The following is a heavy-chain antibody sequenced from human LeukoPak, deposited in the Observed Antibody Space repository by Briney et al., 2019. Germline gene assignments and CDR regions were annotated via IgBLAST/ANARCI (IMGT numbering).Heavy chain of an antibody. CDR3: ARERFVYGMDV. Sequence: SETLSLTCTVSGGSISSGGYYWSWIRQHPGKGLEWIGRIYTSGSTNYNPSLKSRVTISVDTSKNQFSLKLSSVTAADTAVYYCARERFVYGMDVWGQGTTVTVSS. J-gene: IGHJ6*02. D-gene: IGHD3-3*01. CDR2: IYTSGST. V-gene: IGHV4-61*02. CDR1: GGSISSGGYY.